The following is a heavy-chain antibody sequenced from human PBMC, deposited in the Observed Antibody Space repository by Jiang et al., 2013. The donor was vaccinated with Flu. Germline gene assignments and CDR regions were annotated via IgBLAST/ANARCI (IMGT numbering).Heavy chain of an antibody. V-gene: IGHV3-49*03. D-gene: IGHD2-2*01. J-gene: IGHJ4*02. Sequence: LVEVWGRALVQPGRSLRLSCTASGFSFGDYAVSWLRQAPGKGLEWVGFIRNKLYRGTPDYAASVKGRFTISRDDSKSIAYLQMSSLRTEDTAVYYCTRDLVRDIIMIPATYFDSWGQGTLVTVSS. CDR2: IRNKLYRGTP. CDR3: TRDLVRDIIMIPATYFDS. CDR1: GFSFGDYA.